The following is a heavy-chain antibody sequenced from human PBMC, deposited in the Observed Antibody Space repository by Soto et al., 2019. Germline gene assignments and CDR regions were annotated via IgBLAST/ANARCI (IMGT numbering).Heavy chain of an antibody. J-gene: IGHJ6*02. Sequence: QVQLVESGGGVVQPGRSLRLSCAASGFTFSSYAMHWVRQAPGKGLEWVAVISYDGSNKYYADSVKGRFTISRDNSKNTLYLQMNSLRAEDTAVYYCARGPGVRFLASNLFYYYGMDVWGQGTTVTVSS. CDR2: ISYDGSNK. V-gene: IGHV3-30-3*01. CDR3: ARGPGVRFLASNLFYYYGMDV. CDR1: GFTFSSYA. D-gene: IGHD3-3*01.